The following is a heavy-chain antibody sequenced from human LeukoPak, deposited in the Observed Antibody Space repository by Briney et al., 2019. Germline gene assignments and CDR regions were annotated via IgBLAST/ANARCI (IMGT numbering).Heavy chain of an antibody. Sequence: GGSLRLSCAASGFTFSSYAMSWVRQAPGKGLEWVSAISGSGGSTYYADSVKGRFTISRDNSKNTPYLQMNSLRAEDTAVYYCAKQIGYCSSTSCYDLLSFDYWGQGTLVTVSS. D-gene: IGHD2-2*01. CDR3: AKQIGYCSSTSCYDLLSFDY. CDR1: GFTFSSYA. J-gene: IGHJ4*02. V-gene: IGHV3-23*01. CDR2: ISGSGGST.